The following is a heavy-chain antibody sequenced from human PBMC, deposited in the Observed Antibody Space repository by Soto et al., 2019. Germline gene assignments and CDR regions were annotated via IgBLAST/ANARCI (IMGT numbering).Heavy chain of an antibody. CDR1: GFTFSNAW. J-gene: IGHJ6*02. CDR2: IKSKTDGGTT. CDR3: TTPGPDIAVAEYYYYYYGMDV. Sequence: GGSLRLSCAASGFTFSNAWMNWVRQAPGKGLEWVGRIKSKTDGGTTDYAAPVKGRFTISRDDSKNTLYLQMNSLKTEDTAVYYCTTPGPDIAVAEYYYYYYGMDVWGQGTTVTVSS. D-gene: IGHD6-19*01. V-gene: IGHV3-15*07.